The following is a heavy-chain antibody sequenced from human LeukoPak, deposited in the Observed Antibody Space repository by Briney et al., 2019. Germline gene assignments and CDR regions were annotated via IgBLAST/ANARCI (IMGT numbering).Heavy chain of an antibody. V-gene: IGHV4-4*07. CDR3: ARIRRHNYDWYADDS. CDR2: ISFSDGT. D-gene: IGHD3-9*01. Sequence: SETLSLTCAVSGASVSSNYWSWIRQSAGERLEWIGRISFSDGTNYSPSLKSRVSVSLDASKNQFSLKLTSVTAADTAVYYCARIRRHNYDWYADDSWGQGALVTVSS. J-gene: IGHJ4*02. CDR1: GASVSSNY.